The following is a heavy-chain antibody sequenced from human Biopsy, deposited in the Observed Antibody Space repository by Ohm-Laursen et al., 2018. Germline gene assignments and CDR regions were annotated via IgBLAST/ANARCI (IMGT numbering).Heavy chain of an antibody. CDR3: AKDRYPSSWHYYYGMDV. V-gene: IGHV3-9*01. J-gene: IGHJ6*02. D-gene: IGHD6-13*01. CDR2: ISWNSDSI. CDR1: GFSFDNYV. Sequence: SLRLSCTASGFSFDNYVMHWVWQAPGKGLEWVSGISWNSDSIGYADSMKGRFTISRDNAKNSLYLQMNSLRSEGTALYYCAKDRYPSSWHYYYGMDVWGQGTTVTVSS.